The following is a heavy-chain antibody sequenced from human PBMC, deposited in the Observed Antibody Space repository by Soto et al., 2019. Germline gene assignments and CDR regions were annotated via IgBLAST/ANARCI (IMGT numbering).Heavy chain of an antibody. Sequence: SGFTFTSSAVQWVRQARGQRLEWIGWIVVGSGNTNYAQKFQERVTITRDMSTSTAYMELSSLRSEDTAVYYCAVTYGSGSYLLFDYWGQGTLVTVSS. CDR1: GFTFTSSA. CDR3: AVTYGSGSYLLFDY. CDR2: IVVGSGNT. D-gene: IGHD3-10*01. J-gene: IGHJ4*02. V-gene: IGHV1-58*01.